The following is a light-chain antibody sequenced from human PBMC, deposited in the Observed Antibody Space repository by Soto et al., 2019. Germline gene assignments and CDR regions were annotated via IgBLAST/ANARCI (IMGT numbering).Light chain of an antibody. J-gene: IGKJ2*01. V-gene: IGKV1-39*01. CDR3: QKSFSTPPT. CDR1: QTLNSY. Sequence: DIQMTQSPSSLSASVGDRVTITCRASQTLNSYLNWYQQKPPKAPKLLIYAASRLQSGVPSRFNGSGTTTDFTLTIASLQPDDFAAYFCQKSFSTPPTFGQGTKL. CDR2: AAS.